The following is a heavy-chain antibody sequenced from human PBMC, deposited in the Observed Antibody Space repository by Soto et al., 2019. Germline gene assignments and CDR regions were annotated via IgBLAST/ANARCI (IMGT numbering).Heavy chain of an antibody. Sequence: PGGSLRLSCAASGFTFSNYAMNWVRQAPGKGLEWVSTISGSDGNTYSADSVKGRFTISRDNSKNTLYLQMNSLRADDTAVYYCAKHRAYYYDSGDYYSAFDYWGQGTLVTV. V-gene: IGHV3-23*01. J-gene: IGHJ4*02. CDR3: AKHRAYYYDSGDYYSAFDY. D-gene: IGHD3-22*01. CDR2: ISGSDGNT. CDR1: GFTFSNYA.